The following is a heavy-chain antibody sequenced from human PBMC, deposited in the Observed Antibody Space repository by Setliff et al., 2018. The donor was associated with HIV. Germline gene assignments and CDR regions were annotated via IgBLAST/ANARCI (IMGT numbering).Heavy chain of an antibody. D-gene: IGHD6-6*01. V-gene: IGHV4-59*11. CDR2: IYYSGTT. Sequence: SETLSLTCTVSGGSISNQYWSWIRQPQGKGLEWIGYIYYSGTTHYNPSLKSRVAMSVDTSKNQFSLDLTSVTPADTAVYYCARLRVSSSSQTFDHWGQGILVTAPQ. CDR1: GGSISNQY. J-gene: IGHJ4*02. CDR3: ARLRVSSSSQTFDH.